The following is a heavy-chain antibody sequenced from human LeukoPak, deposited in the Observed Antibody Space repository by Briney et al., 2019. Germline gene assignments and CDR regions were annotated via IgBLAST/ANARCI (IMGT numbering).Heavy chain of an antibody. CDR3: AIPSSGSYLGTGRTFDY. CDR1: GESFSGYY. V-gene: IGHV4-34*01. J-gene: IGHJ4*02. Sequence: SETLSLTCAVYGESFSGYYWSWIRQPPGKGLEWIGEINHSGSTNYNPSLKSRVTISVDTSKNQFSLKLSSVTAADTAVYYCAIPSSGSYLGTGRTFDYWGQGTLVTVSS. CDR2: INHSGST. D-gene: IGHD6-19*01.